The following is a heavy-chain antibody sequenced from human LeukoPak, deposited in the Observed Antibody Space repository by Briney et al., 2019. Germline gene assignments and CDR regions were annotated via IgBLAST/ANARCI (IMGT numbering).Heavy chain of an antibody. CDR2: IKQDGSTK. V-gene: IGHV3-7*01. J-gene: IGHJ4*02. D-gene: IGHD1-26*01. Sequence: GESLRLSCAASGFTFANSWMAWVRQAPGKGLEWVANIKQDGSTKHYADSLKGRFTISRDNPKNSLFLQMNNLRADDTAIYYCTRDTIGSLDYWGQGILVTVAS. CDR1: GFTFANSW. CDR3: TRDTIGSLDY.